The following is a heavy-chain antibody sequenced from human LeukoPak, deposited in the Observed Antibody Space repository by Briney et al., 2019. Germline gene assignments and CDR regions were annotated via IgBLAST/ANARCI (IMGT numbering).Heavy chain of an antibody. CDR1: GGSIGSYY. J-gene: IGHJ4*02. Sequence: SETLSLTCTVSGGSIGSYYWSWIRQLPGKGLEWIGYIYYSGSTNYNPSLKSRVTISVDTSKNQFSLKLSSVTAADTAVYYCARHVPPVEMAYYFDYWGQGTLVTVSS. V-gene: IGHV4-59*08. D-gene: IGHD5-24*01. CDR3: ARHVPPVEMAYYFDY. CDR2: IYYSGST.